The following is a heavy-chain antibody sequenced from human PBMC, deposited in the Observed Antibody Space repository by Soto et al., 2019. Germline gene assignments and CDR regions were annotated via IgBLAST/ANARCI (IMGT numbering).Heavy chain of an antibody. D-gene: IGHD3-10*01. CDR1: GGSISSYY. J-gene: IGHJ4*02. CDR2: IYYSGST. Sequence: SETLSLTCTVSGGSISSYYWSWIRQPPGKGLEWIGYIYYSGSTNYNPSLKSRVTISVDTSKNQFSLKLSSVTAADTAVYYCAGYYGSGSYYPFDYWGQGTLVTVSS. V-gene: IGHV4-59*08. CDR3: AGYYGSGSYYPFDY.